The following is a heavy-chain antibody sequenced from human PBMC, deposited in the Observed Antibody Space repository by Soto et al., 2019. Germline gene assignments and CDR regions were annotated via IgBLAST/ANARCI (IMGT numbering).Heavy chain of an antibody. V-gene: IGHV3-33*01. CDR1: GFTFSSYG. Sequence: QVQLVESGGGVVQPGRSLRLSCAASGFTFSSYGMHWVRQAPGKGLEWVAVIWYDGSNKYYADSVKGRFTISRDNSKNTLYLQMNSLRAEDTAVYYCARDLSRGYSYGSDYWAQGTLVTVSS. CDR3: ARDLSRGYSYGSDY. D-gene: IGHD5-18*01. J-gene: IGHJ4*02. CDR2: IWYDGSNK.